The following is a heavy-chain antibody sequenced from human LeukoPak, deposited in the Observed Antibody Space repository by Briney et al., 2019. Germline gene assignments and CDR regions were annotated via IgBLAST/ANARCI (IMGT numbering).Heavy chain of an antibody. J-gene: IGHJ4*02. Sequence: PSETLSLTCAVYGGSFIVYHWNWIRQTPEKGLEWIGEINHRGHTNYNPSLESRVTISVDTSKNQFSLKLRSVTAADTAVYYCARDPTTVVTLPYYFDFWGPGTLVTVSS. CDR1: GGSFIVYH. V-gene: IGHV4-34*01. CDR2: INHRGHT. CDR3: ARDPTTVVTLPYYFDF. D-gene: IGHD4-23*01.